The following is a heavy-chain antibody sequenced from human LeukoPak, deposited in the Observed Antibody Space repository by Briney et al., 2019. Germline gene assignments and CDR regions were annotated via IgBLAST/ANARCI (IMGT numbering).Heavy chain of an antibody. D-gene: IGHD3-16*02. CDR2: IYYSGST. CDR3: ARDLGGLGELSAPT. CDR1: GGSISSGDYY. Sequence: SETLSLTCTVSGGSISSGDYYWSWIRQPPGKGLEWIGYIYYSGSTYYNPSLKSRVTISVDTPKNQFSLKLSSVTAADTAVYYCARDLGGLGELSAPTWGQGTLVTVSS. J-gene: IGHJ5*02. V-gene: IGHV4-30-4*01.